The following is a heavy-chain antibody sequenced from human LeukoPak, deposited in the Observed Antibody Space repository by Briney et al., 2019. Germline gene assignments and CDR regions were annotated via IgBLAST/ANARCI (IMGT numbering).Heavy chain of an antibody. CDR3: ALLAVASDFDY. Sequence: PGGSLRLSCAVFGFPFSIYEMNWVRQAPGKGLEWVSNIGSSGTTIYYADSVKGRFSISRDNAKSSLYLQMNSLRVEDTAVYYCALLAVASDFDYWGQGALVTVSS. V-gene: IGHV3-48*03. J-gene: IGHJ4*02. D-gene: IGHD6-19*01. CDR1: GFPFSIYE. CDR2: IGSSGTTI.